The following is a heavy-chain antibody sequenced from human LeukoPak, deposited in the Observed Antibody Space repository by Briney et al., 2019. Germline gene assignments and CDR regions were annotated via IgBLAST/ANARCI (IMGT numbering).Heavy chain of an antibody. J-gene: IGHJ4*02. CDR1: GYTLTELS. D-gene: IGHD6-19*01. CDR2: INPNTGGT. CDR3: ARDKIGVAGTGFDF. Sequence: ASVKVSCKVSGYTLTELSMHWVRQAPGQGLEWMGYINPNTGGTNYAQKFQGRVTVTRDTSIGTAYMELSSLRSDDTAVYHCARDKIGVAGTGFDFWGQGTLVTVSS. V-gene: IGHV1-2*02.